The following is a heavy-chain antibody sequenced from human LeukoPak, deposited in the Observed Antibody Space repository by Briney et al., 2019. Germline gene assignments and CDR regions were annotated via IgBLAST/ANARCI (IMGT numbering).Heavy chain of an antibody. J-gene: IGHJ5*02. CDR2: IYYSGST. CDR1: GGSISSHY. V-gene: IGHV4-59*11. Sequence: PSETLSLTCTVSGGSISSHYWSWIRQPPGKGLEWIGYIYYSGSTNYNPSLKSRVTISVDTSKNQFSLKLSSVTAADTAVYYCARGYYDFGSGYPRFDPWGQGTLVTVSS. D-gene: IGHD3-3*01. CDR3: ARGYYDFGSGYPRFDP.